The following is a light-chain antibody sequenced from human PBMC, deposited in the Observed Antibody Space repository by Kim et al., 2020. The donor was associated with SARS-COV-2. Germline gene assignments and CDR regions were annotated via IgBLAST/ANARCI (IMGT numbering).Light chain of an antibody. J-gene: IGKJ4*01. Sequence: SPGGSATLSCRASRSVSSSYLAWYQQKPGQAPRLLIYGASSRATGIPDRFSGSGSGTDFTLTISRLEPEDFAVYYCQQYGSSPLTFGGGTKLDIK. V-gene: IGKV3-20*01. CDR1: RSVSSSY. CDR2: GAS. CDR3: QQYGSSPLT.